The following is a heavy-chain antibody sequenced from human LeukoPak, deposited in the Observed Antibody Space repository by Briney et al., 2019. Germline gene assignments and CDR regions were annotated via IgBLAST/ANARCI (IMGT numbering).Heavy chain of an antibody. CDR1: GFIFSSYG. CDR2: IWYDGSKK. D-gene: IGHD2-21*02. Sequence: GGSLRLSCAASGFIFSSYGMHWVRQAPGKGLEWVAVIWYDGSKKHNADSVKGRFTISRDNSKNTLHLQMNSLRAEDTAVYYCARDGCGGDCYLADYWGQGTLVTVSS. V-gene: IGHV3-33*01. J-gene: IGHJ4*02. CDR3: ARDGCGGDCYLADY.